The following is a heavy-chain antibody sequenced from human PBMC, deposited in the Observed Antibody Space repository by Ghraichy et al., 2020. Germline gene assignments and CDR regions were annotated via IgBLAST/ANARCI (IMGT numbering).Heavy chain of an antibody. D-gene: IGHD6-19*01. V-gene: IGHV1-46*03. CDR1: GYTFTSYY. Sequence: ASVKVSCKASGYTFTSYYMHWVRQAPGQGLEWMGIINPSGGSTSYAQKFQGRVTMTRDTSTSTVYMELSSLRSEDTAVYYCARVRVAAKGGMRYFDYWGQGTLVTVSS. CDR2: INPSGGST. J-gene: IGHJ4*02. CDR3: ARVRVAAKGGMRYFDY.